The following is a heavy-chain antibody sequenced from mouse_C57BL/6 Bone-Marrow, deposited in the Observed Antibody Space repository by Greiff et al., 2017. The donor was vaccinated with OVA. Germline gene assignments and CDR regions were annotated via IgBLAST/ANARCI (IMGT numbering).Heavy chain of an antibody. V-gene: IGHV1-55*01. J-gene: IGHJ3*01. CDR2: IYPGSGST. D-gene: IGHD2-3*01. CDR3: AREGKVYDDLFAY. CDR1: GYTFTSYW. Sequence: QVQLQQPGAELVKPGASVKMSCKASGYTFTSYWITWVKQRPGQGLEWIGDIYPGSGSTNYNEKFKSKATLTVDTSSSTAYMQLSSLTSEDSAVYYCAREGKVYDDLFAYWGQGTLVTVSA.